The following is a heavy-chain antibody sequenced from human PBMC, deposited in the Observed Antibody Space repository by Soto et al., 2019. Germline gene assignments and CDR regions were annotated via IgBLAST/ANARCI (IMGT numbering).Heavy chain of an antibody. D-gene: IGHD5-18*01. CDR3: ARGESGYSYGYWFAP. CDR2: ISSSSSTI. J-gene: IGHJ5*02. V-gene: IGHV3-48*02. CDR1: GFTFSSYR. Sequence: TGGSLRLSCAASGFTFSSYRMNWVRQAPWKGQEWVSYISSSSSTIYYADSVKGRFTISRDNAKNSLYLQMNSLRDEDTAVYYCARGESGYSYGYWFAPWGQGTLVTVSS.